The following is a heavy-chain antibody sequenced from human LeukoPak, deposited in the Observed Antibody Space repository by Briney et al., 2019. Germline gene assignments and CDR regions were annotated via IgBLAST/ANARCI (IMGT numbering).Heavy chain of an antibody. Sequence: GGSLRLSCAASGFSFSSHVMHWVRRAPGKGLEWVSGISGSGGDTYYADSVKGRFTISRDNSKNTLNLQMNSLRAEDTALYYCAKDQNYESSGYYGGFDYWGQGTLVTVSS. CDR2: ISGSGGDT. CDR3: AKDQNYESSGYYGGFDY. J-gene: IGHJ4*02. CDR1: GFSFSSHV. V-gene: IGHV3-23*01. D-gene: IGHD3-22*01.